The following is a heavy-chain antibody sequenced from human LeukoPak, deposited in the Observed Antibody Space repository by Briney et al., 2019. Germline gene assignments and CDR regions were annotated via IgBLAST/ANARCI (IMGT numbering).Heavy chain of an antibody. V-gene: IGHV3-23*01. D-gene: IGHD6-19*01. CDR2: ISGSGGST. CDR3: AKDIPSYSSGWTLGY. Sequence: GGSLRLSCAASGFTFSSYAMSWVRQAPGKGLEWVSTISGSGGSTYYADSVKGRFTISRDNSKNTLYLQMNSLRAEDTAVYYCAKDIPSYSSGWTLGYWGQGTLSPSPQ. CDR1: GFTFSSYA. J-gene: IGHJ4*02.